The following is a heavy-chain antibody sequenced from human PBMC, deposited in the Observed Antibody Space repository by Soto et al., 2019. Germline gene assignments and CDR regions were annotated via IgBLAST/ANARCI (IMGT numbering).Heavy chain of an antibody. V-gene: IGHV3-23*01. D-gene: IGHD6-19*01. CDR2: ISSGDAFT. CDR1: GFNFRNYA. J-gene: IGHJ5*02. Sequence: EVQLLESGGGLVQPGGSLRLSCAASGFNFRNYAMSWVRQAPGKGLEWGSTISSGDAFTYYADSVKGRFTISRDYSKSTLYLQMNTLRAEDTAVYYCAKDRQESSFSWGQGTLVTVSS. CDR3: AKDRQESSFS.